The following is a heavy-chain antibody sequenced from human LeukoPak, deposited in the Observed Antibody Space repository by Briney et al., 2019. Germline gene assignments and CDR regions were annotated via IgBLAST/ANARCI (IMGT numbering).Heavy chain of an antibody. V-gene: IGHV3-48*03. D-gene: IGHD6-13*01. CDR2: ITSSGRTI. CDR1: GFTFSSSE. Sequence: GGSLRLSCAASGFTFSSSEMNWVRQAPGKGLEWIPYITSSGRTIYYADSVKGRFTISRDNAKNSLFLQMNSLRAEDTAVYYCARDRAAAGTSYYGMDVWGKGTTVTVSS. J-gene: IGHJ6*04. CDR3: ARDRAAAGTSYYGMDV.